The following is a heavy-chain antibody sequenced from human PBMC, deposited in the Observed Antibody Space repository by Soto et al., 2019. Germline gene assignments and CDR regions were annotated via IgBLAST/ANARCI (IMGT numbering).Heavy chain of an antibody. CDR1: GSSISSYY. D-gene: IGHD3-22*01. J-gene: IGHJ6*02. V-gene: IGHV4-59*12. Sequence: SETLSLTCTVSGSSISSYYCSWIRQPPGKGLEWIGYIYQSGSTNYNPSLKSQVTISVDTSKNQFSLKLSSVTAADTAVYYCAGSGYYHNSGMDVWGQGTTVTVSS. CDR2: IYQSGST. CDR3: AGSGYYHNSGMDV.